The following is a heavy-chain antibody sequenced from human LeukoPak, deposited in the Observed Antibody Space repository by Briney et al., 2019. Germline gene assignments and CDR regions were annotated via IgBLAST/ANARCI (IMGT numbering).Heavy chain of an antibody. J-gene: IGHJ4*02. V-gene: IGHV4-39*01. D-gene: IGHD3-16*02. CDR1: GGSISGSSYY. CDR2: IYYSGST. Sequence: PSETLSLTCTVSGGSISGSSYYWGWIRQPPGKGLEWIGSIYYSGSTYYNPSLKSRVTKSVDTSKNQFSLKLSSVTAADTAVYYCARVVLAGYDYVWGSYRIYYFDYWGQGTLVTVSS. CDR3: ARVVLAGYDYVWGSYRIYYFDY.